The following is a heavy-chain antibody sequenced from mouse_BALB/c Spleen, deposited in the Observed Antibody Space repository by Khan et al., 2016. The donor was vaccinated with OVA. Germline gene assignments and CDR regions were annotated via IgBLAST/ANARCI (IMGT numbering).Heavy chain of an antibody. CDR1: GFSLTSYG. J-gene: IGHJ4*01. CDR2: IWGDGST. Sequence: VQLKQSGPALVAPSQSLSITCTVSGFSLTSYGVNWVRQPPGKGLEWLGVIWGDGSTNYHSVLISRLSISKDHSKSQDFLKLNSLQTDDTATYYCVKQNYGTLYAMDYWGQGTAVTVSS. V-gene: IGHV2-3*01. D-gene: IGHD2-1*01. CDR3: VKQNYGTLYAMDY.